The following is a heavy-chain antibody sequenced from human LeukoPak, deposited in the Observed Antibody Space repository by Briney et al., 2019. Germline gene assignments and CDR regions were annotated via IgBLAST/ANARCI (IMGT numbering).Heavy chain of an antibody. D-gene: IGHD3-22*01. Sequence: GGSLRLSCAASGFTFSSYSMNWVRQAPGKGLEWVSYISSSSSTIYYADSVKGRFTISRDNAKNSLYLQMNGLRAGDTAVYYCARGKAPYYDSSGYPLSGWYFDLWGRGTLVTVSS. CDR2: ISSSSSTI. CDR1: GFTFSSYS. V-gene: IGHV3-48*04. CDR3: ARGKAPYYDSSGYPLSGWYFDL. J-gene: IGHJ2*01.